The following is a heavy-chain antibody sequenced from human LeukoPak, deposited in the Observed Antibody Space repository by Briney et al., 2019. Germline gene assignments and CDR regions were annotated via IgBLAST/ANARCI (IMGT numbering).Heavy chain of an antibody. V-gene: IGHV1-2*02. D-gene: IGHD1/OR15-1a*01. CDR3: ARDGGNTYDLDY. Sequence: ASVKVSCKTSGYTFSDHYIHWVRQAPGQGLEWMGWINPDFGDTKYAQNFQGRVTMTRDIDTAYMELTGPTSDDTAMYFCARDGGNTYDLDYWGQGTLVTVSS. CDR1: GYTFSDHY. J-gene: IGHJ4*02. CDR2: INPDFGDT.